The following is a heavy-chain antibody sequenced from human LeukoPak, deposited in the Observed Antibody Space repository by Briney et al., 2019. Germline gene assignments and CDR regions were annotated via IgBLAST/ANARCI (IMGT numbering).Heavy chain of an antibody. J-gene: IGHJ4*02. Sequence: GRSLRLSCAASGFTFSSYGMHWVRQAPGKGLEWVAVISYDGSNKYYADSVKGRFTISRDNSKNTLYLQMNSLRAEDTAVYYRAKEVGQAYFDYWGQGTLVTVSS. CDR2: ISYDGSNK. CDR1: GFTFSSYG. V-gene: IGHV3-30*18. CDR3: AKEVGQAYFDY. D-gene: IGHD1-26*01.